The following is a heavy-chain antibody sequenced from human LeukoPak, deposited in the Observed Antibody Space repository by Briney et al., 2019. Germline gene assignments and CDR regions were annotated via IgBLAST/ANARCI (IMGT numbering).Heavy chain of an antibody. CDR2: ISAYNGNT. D-gene: IGHD3-22*01. CDR3: GKGLDSSTYSNFDY. J-gene: IGHJ4*02. CDR1: GYTFSSYG. V-gene: IGHV1-18*01. Sequence: ASVKVSCKTSGYTFSSYGISWVRQAPGQGLEWMGWISAYNGNTNYAQKLQGRVTMTTDTSTSTAYMELRSLRSDDTAVYYCGKGLDSSTYSNFDYWGQGTLVTVSS.